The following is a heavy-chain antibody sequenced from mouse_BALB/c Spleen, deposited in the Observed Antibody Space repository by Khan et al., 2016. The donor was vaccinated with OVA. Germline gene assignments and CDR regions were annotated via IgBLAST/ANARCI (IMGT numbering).Heavy chain of an antibody. Sequence: QVQLQQPGAELVKPGASVKLSCKASGYTFTSYWMHWVKQRPGQGLEWIGYLHPTDGRSHYNEKFTSKATLTVDTSSSTAYMQLNSLTSEDYAVYYGARGGYGSRAYGGQGTLVTVSA. CDR1: GYTFTSYW. D-gene: IGHD2-10*02. J-gene: IGHJ3*01. CDR2: LHPTDGRS. CDR3: ARGGYGSRAY. V-gene: IGHV1S81*02.